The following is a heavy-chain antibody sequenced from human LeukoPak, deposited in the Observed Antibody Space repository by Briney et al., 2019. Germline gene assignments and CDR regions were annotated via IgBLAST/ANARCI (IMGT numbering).Heavy chain of an antibody. D-gene: IGHD3-10*01. CDR1: GGTFSSYA. V-gene: IGHV1-69*04. J-gene: IGHJ4*02. CDR2: IIPILGIA. Sequence: SVKVSCKASGGTFSSYAISWVRQAPGQGLEWMGRIIPILGIANYAQKFQGRVTITADKSTSTAYMELSSLRSEDTAVYYCARGSGQNYFAYWGQGTLVTVSS. CDR3: ARGSGQNYFAY.